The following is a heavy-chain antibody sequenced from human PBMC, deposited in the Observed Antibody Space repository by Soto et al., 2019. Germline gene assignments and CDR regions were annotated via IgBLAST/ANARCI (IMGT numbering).Heavy chain of an antibody. CDR3: ARASGAAREYRSYYCGMDV. CDR1: GGTFSSYA. Sequence: QVQLVQSGAEVKKPGSSVKVSCKASGGTFSSYAISWVRQAPGHGLEWMGGIIPIFGTATYAQKFQGRVTITTDETTSPACMELSSLRSEYTAVYYCARASGAAREYRSYYCGMDVWGQGTTVTVSS. D-gene: IGHD6-6*01. V-gene: IGHV1-69*05. J-gene: IGHJ6*02. CDR2: IIPIFGTA.